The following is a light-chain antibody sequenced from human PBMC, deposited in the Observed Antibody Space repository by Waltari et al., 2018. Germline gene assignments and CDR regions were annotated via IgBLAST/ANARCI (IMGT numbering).Light chain of an antibody. J-gene: IGKJ1*01. CDR1: QSIFYSSTNKNY. V-gene: IGKV4-1*01. Sequence: DIVMTQSPDSLAESLGERATINCKSSQSIFYSSTNKNYLAWYQQKPGQSPSLLFYWASTRESGVPDRFSGSGSGTDFTLTISSLQAEDVAVYYCQQYSSAPWTFGQGTKVEIK. CDR3: QQYSSAPWT. CDR2: WAS.